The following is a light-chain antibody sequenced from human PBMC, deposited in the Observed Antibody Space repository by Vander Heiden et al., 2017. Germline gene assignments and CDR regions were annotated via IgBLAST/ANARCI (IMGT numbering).Light chain of an antibody. CDR2: GAS. CDR3: QHYNNWPWT. V-gene: IGKV3-15*01. Sequence: IAMTQSPATLSVSSAQRATLLRRASQRVTSNLACYQQKLSQAPRLLIYGASTIATGIPARFSGSGSRTEFTLTIRGLPSEDFADYYCQHYNNWPWTFGQGTKVEIK. CDR1: QRVTSN. J-gene: IGKJ1*01.